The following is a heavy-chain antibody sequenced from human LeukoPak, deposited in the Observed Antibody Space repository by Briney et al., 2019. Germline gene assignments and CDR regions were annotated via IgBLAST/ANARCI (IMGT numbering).Heavy chain of an antibody. CDR3: AKDVEDIVVVPAAIVHWFDP. J-gene: IGHJ5*02. CDR1: GFTFSSYG. V-gene: IGHV3-30*02. Sequence: GGSLRLSCAASGFTFSSYGMHWVRQAPGKGLEWVAFIRGGGSNKYYADSVKGRFTISRDNSKNTLYLQMNSLRAEDTAVYYCAKDVEDIVVVPAAIVHWFDPWGQGTLVTVSS. CDR2: IRGGGSNK. D-gene: IGHD2-2*01.